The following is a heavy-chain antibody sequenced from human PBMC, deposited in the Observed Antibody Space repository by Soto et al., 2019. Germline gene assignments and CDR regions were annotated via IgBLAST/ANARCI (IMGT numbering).Heavy chain of an antibody. CDR3: ARDRGGYGPPDV. V-gene: IGHV3-11*06. D-gene: IGHD3-10*01. Sequence: QVQLVESGGGLVKPGGSLRLSCAASGFSFSDSYMSWVRQAPGEGLEWVSYISGTSGYTGYADSVKGRFTISRDNAKNSLYLQMHSLRVEDTAVYYCARDRGGYGPPDVWGQGTTVTVSS. CDR1: GFSFSDSY. CDR2: ISGTSGYT. J-gene: IGHJ6*02.